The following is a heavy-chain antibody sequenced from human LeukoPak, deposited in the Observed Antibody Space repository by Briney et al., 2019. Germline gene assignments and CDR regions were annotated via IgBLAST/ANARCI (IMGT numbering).Heavy chain of an antibody. CDR2: LKESGIEK. CDR3: ARLMTGRRGAFDI. V-gene: IGHV3-7*01. D-gene: IGHD3-10*01. CDR1: GFMFSRYS. Sequence: GGSLRLSCVGSGFMFSRYSMGWVRQAPGKGLEFVAHLKESGIEKEYVDSVKGRFTISRDNAKNSLYLQMNSLRAEDTAVYYCARLMTGRRGAFDIWGQGTMVTVSS. J-gene: IGHJ3*02.